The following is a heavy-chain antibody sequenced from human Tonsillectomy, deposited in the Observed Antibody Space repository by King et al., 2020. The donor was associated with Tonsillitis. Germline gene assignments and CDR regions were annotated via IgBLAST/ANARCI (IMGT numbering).Heavy chain of an antibody. J-gene: IGHJ6*02. CDR3: AKAGSDYDLRYYYSGMDV. CDR2: YSGSGDGT. Sequence: VQLVESGGGLVQPGGSLRLSWAASGFTFSSYAMSWVRQAPGKGLEWVSGYSGSGDGTYFTDSVKGRFTISRDNSKNTLYLQMNSLRAEDTAVYYCAKAGSDYDLRYYYSGMDVWGQGTTVTVSS. CDR1: GFTFSSYA. D-gene: IGHD5-12*01. V-gene: IGHV3-23*04.